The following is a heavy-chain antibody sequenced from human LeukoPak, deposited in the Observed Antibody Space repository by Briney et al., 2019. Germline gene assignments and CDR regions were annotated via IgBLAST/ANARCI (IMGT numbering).Heavy chain of an antibody. D-gene: IGHD1-26*01. CDR2: ISPSGDIT. Sequence: GGTLRLSCAASGFIFSSHGMNWVRQAPGKGLEWVSGISPSGDITYYADSVKGRFTISRDNSKNTVYLQMDSLRFEDAAVYYCAKDQHSEIYWGQGTLVTVSS. CDR3: AKDQHSEIY. V-gene: IGHV3-23*01. J-gene: IGHJ4*02. CDR1: GFIFSSHG.